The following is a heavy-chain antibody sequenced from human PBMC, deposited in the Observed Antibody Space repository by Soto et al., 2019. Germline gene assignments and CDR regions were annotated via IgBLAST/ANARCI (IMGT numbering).Heavy chain of an antibody. Sequence: SETLSLTCAVSGGSISSGGYSWSWIRQPPGKGLEWIGYIYHSGSTYYNPSLKSRVTISVDRSKNQFSLKLSSVTAADTAVYYRARSDWNAFDYWGQGTLVTVSS. CDR3: ARSDWNAFDY. J-gene: IGHJ4*02. CDR1: GGSISSGGYS. V-gene: IGHV4-30-2*01. D-gene: IGHD1-1*01. CDR2: IYHSGST.